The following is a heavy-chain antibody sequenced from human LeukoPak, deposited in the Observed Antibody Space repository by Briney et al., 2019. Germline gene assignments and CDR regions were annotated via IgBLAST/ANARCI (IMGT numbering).Heavy chain of an antibody. D-gene: IGHD1-26*01. CDR3: AKDGRRSEPY. V-gene: IGHV3-23*01. CDR1: GCTFSNYA. Sequence: GGSLRLSCAASGCTFSNYAMSWVRQAPGKGLEWVSAIRAGSDTYYADSVKGRFTISRDNSKNTLYLQMNSLRVEDTAIYYCAKDGRRSEPYWGQGTLVTVSS. J-gene: IGHJ4*02. CDR2: IRAGSDT.